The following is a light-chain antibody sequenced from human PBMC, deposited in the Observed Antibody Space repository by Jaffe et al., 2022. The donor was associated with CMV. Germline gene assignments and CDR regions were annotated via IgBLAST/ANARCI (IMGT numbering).Light chain of an antibody. V-gene: IGKV3-11*01. J-gene: IGKJ1*01. CDR2: DAS. CDR1: QSVSSY. CDR3: QQRSDWHKT. Sequence: EIVLTQSPATLSLSPGERATLSCRASQSVSSYLAWYQQKPGQAPRLLIYDASNRATGIPARFSGSGSGTDFILTISSLEPEDFAVYYCQQRSDWHKTFGQGTQVEIK.